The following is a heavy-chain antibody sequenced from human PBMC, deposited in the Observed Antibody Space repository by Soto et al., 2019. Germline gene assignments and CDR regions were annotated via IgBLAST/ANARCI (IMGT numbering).Heavy chain of an antibody. CDR1: GFTFSSYA. CDR2: ISGSGGST. J-gene: IGHJ4*02. CDR3: AKGGIMITFGGVIAALYYFDY. Sequence: GGSLRLSCAASGFTFSSYAMSWVRQAPGKGLEWVSAISGSGGSTYYADSVKGRFIISRDNSKNTLYLQMNSLRAEDTAVYYCAKGGIMITFGGVIAALYYFDYWGQGTLVTVSS. V-gene: IGHV3-23*01. D-gene: IGHD3-16*02.